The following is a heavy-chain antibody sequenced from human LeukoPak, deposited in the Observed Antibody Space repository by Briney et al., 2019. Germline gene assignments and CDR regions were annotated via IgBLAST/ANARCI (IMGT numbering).Heavy chain of an antibody. J-gene: IGHJ6*02. CDR3: ARVSVSRYYYYGMDV. Sequence: GGSLRLSCAASGFTFSSYSMNWVRQAPGKGLEWVSSISSSSSYIYYADSVKGRSTISRDNAKNSLYLQMNSLRAEDTAVYYCARVSVSRYYYYGMDVWGQGTTVTVSS. V-gene: IGHV3-21*01. CDR2: ISSSSSYI. CDR1: GFTFSSYS. D-gene: IGHD3-16*01.